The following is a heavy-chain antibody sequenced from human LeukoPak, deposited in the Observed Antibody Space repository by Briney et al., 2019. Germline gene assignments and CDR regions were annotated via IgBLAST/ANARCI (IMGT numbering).Heavy chain of an antibody. CDR2: IYYSDSGIM. Sequence: KSSETLSLTCTVSGGSISRSSYYWGWIRQPPGKGLEWIGSIYYSDSGIMYYNPSLKSRVTMSADTSNNQFSLRMNSMTAADTAVYFCARHGRGDVEMATITVWGQGTLVTVAS. CDR1: GGSISRSSYY. J-gene: IGHJ1*01. D-gene: IGHD5-24*01. V-gene: IGHV4-39*01. CDR3: ARHGRGDVEMATITV.